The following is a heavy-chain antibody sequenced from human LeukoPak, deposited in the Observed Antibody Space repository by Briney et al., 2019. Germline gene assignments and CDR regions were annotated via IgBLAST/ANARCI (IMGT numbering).Heavy chain of an antibody. D-gene: IGHD2-15*01. Sequence: GGSLRLSCAASGFSVSTNYMSWVRQAPGKALEWVSVIYTGGSTSYADSVKGRFTISRDTSKNTLYLQMNSLRAEDTAVYYCARDDGVSSYDHWGPGTLVTVSS. V-gene: IGHV3-53*01. CDR3: ARDDGVSSYDH. J-gene: IGHJ4*02. CDR2: IYTGGST. CDR1: GFSVSTNY.